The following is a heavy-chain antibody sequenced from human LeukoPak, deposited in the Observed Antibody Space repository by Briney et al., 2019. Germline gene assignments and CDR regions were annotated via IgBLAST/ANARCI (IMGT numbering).Heavy chain of an antibody. D-gene: IGHD6-6*01. CDR1: GFTFSDYY. Sequence: GGSLRLSCAASGFTFSDYYMSWIRQAPGKGLEWVSYISSSGSTIYSVDSVKGRFTISRDDAKNSLYLQMNSLRAEDTAVYYCARGSRRLGAFDIWGQGTMVTVSS. J-gene: IGHJ3*02. CDR2: ISSSGSTI. CDR3: ARGSRRLGAFDI. V-gene: IGHV3-11*01.